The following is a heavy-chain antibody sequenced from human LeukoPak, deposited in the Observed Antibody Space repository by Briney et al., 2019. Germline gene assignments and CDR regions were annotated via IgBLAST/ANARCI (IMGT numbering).Heavy chain of an antibody. V-gene: IGHV3-48*01. CDR2: ITSSGDTI. CDR3: AKELGIAVAVPGWFDP. J-gene: IGHJ5*02. CDR1: VFPFSRYS. Sequence: GGSLRLSCTTSVFPFSRYSMNWVHQAPGKGLEWVSYITSSGDTIYYADSVKGRFTISRDNAKNSVYLQMNSLRAEDTAVYYCAKELGIAVAVPGWFDPWGQGTLVTVSS. D-gene: IGHD6-19*01.